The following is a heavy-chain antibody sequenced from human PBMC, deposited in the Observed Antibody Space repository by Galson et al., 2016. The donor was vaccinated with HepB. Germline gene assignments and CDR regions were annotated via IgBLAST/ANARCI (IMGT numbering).Heavy chain of an antibody. J-gene: IGHJ4*02. CDR2: ISRSGDST. V-gene: IGHV3-23*01. CDR3: AKRHEYCPPVGCSVDS. D-gene: IGHD2/OR15-2a*01. Sequence: SLRLSCAASGFTFNNYGMTWVRQAPGKGLEVVSSISRSGDSTDYAGSVKGRFTISRDNSNNMLFLQMSSLRVDDTAVYYCAKRHEYCPPVGCSVDSWGQGTLVSVSS. CDR1: GFTFNNYG.